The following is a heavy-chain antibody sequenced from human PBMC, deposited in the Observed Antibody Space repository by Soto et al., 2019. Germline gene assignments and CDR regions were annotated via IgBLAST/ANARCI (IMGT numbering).Heavy chain of an antibody. CDR2: IWYDGSNK. J-gene: IGHJ4*02. CDR3: AVAHYSDSSGYPSPNEPYFDY. D-gene: IGHD3-22*01. Sequence: PGGSLRLSCAASGFTFSSYGMHWVRQAPGKGLEWVAVIWYDGSNKYYADSVKGRFTISRDNSKNTLYLQMNSLRAEDTAVYYCAVAHYSDSSGYPSPNEPYFDYWGQGTLVTVSS. V-gene: IGHV3-33*01. CDR1: GFTFSSYG.